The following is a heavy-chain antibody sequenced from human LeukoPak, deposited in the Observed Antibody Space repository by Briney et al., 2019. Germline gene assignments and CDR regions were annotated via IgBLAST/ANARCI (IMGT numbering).Heavy chain of an antibody. J-gene: IGHJ5*02. D-gene: IGHD1-26*01. V-gene: IGHV4-4*07. Sequence: SETLSLTCTVSDGSVSTYYWSWIRQPAGKGLEWIGRIYTTGSTNYNPSLKSRVTMSVDTSKNQFSLKLSSVTAADTAVYYCARGGLPRENWFDPWGQGTLVTVSS. CDR3: ARGGLPRENWFDP. CDR1: DGSVSTYY. CDR2: IYTTGST.